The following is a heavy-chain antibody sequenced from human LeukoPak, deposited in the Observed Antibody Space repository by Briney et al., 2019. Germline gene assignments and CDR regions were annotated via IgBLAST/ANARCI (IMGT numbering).Heavy chain of an antibody. CDR1: GFTFSNAW. Sequence: EGSLRLSCAASGFTFSNAWMSWVRQAPGKGLEWVGRIKSKTDGGTTDYAAPVKGRFTISRDDSKNTLYLQMNSLKTEDTAVYYCTTDLRYFDWLLQVYWGQGTLVTVSS. CDR3: TTDLRYFDWLLQVY. CDR2: IKSKTDGGTT. J-gene: IGHJ4*02. V-gene: IGHV3-15*01. D-gene: IGHD3-9*01.